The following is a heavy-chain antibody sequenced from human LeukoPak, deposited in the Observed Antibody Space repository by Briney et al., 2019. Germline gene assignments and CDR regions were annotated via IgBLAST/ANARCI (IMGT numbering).Heavy chain of an antibody. CDR1: GGSFSGYY. CDR2: IYYSGST. CDR3: ARDPVEYSYGGKPPHHSFDI. D-gene: IGHD5-18*01. V-gene: IGHV4-59*01. J-gene: IGHJ3*02. Sequence: PSETLSLTCAVYGGSFSGYYWSWIRQPPGKGLEWIGYIYYSGSTNYNPSLKSRVTISVDTSKNQFSLKLSSVTAADTAVYYCARDPVEYSYGGKPPHHSFDIWGQGTMVTVSS.